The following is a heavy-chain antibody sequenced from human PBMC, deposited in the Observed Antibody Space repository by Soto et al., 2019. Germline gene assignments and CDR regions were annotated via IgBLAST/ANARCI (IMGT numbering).Heavy chain of an antibody. Sequence: ASVKVSCKASGYTFTNYAVHWVRQAPGQRLEWMGWISASNGNTYYGQKFQGRVTMTTDSFTSTAYMELSSLTSDDTAVYYCARALPYSSSGDSWGRGTLVTVSS. V-gene: IGHV1-18*01. CDR1: GYTFTNYA. CDR2: ISASNGNT. J-gene: IGHJ4*02. CDR3: ARALPYSSSGDS. D-gene: IGHD6-13*01.